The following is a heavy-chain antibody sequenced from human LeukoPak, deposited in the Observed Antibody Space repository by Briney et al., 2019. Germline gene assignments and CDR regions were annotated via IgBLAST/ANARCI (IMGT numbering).Heavy chain of an antibody. Sequence: GWALRLSCAASGFDFSNYAMSWVGQAPGKGLEGVSAISGRGGRTYYADSVKGRFTISRDNSKSTLYLQMNSLRADDTAIYYCAKDHYDNWFDPWGQGTLVTVSS. D-gene: IGHD3-16*01. J-gene: IGHJ5*02. CDR2: ISGRGGRT. CDR3: AKDHYDNWFDP. CDR1: GFDFSNYA. V-gene: IGHV3-23*01.